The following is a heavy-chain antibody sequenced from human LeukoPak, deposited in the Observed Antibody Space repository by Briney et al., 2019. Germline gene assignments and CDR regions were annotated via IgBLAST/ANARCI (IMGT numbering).Heavy chain of an antibody. CDR1: GGSFSGYY. CDR2: INHSGST. CDR3: ARDLARNSRGHDY. J-gene: IGHJ4*02. D-gene: IGHD4-23*01. Sequence: SETLSLTCAVYGGSFSGYYWSWIRQPPGKGLEWIGEINHSGSTNYNPSLKSRVTISVDKSKNQFSLKLSSVTAADTAVYYCARDLARNSRGHDYWGQGTLVTVSS. V-gene: IGHV4-34*01.